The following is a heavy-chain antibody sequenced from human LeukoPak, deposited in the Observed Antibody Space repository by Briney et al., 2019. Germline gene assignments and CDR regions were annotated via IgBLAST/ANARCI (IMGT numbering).Heavy chain of an antibody. J-gene: IGHJ4*02. Sequence: GGSLRLSCAASGFTFSDYSMNWVRQAPGKGLEWVSYISSSSSTTYYADSVQGRFTISRDNAKNSLYLQMNSLRAEDTAVYYCARPLPSYDFWSGYYGYWGQGTLVTVSS. CDR3: ARPLPSYDFWSGYYGY. CDR1: GFTFSDYS. V-gene: IGHV3-48*01. D-gene: IGHD3-3*01. CDR2: ISSSSSTT.